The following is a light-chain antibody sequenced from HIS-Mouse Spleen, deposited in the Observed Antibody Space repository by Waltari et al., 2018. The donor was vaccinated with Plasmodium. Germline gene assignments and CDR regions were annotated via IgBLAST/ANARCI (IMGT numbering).Light chain of an antibody. J-gene: IGKJ1*01. CDR2: AAS. CDR1: QGISSY. CDR3: QQYYSFPQT. Sequence: IWMTQSPSFISASTGKRVTTSCRRSQGISSYLAWYQQKPGKAPGLRIDAASTLQSGVPSRFSCSGSATDFTLTISCLQAEDFATYYCQQYYSFPQTFGQGTKVEIK. V-gene: IGKV1D-8*02.